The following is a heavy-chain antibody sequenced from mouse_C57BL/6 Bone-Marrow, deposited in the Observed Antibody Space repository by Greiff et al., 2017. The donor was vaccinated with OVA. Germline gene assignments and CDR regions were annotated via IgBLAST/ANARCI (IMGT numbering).Heavy chain of an antibody. CDR1: GYTFTDYN. J-gene: IGHJ4*01. V-gene: IGHV1-22*01. CDR2: INPNNGGT. D-gene: IGHD2-3*01. CDR3: ARKGIYDGYWDAMDY. Sequence: VHVKQSGPELVKPGASVKMSCKASGYTFTDYNMHWVKQSHGKSLEWIGYINPNNGGTSYNQKFKGKATLTVNKSSSTAYMELRSLTSEDSAVYYCARKGIYDGYWDAMDYWGQGTSVTVSS.